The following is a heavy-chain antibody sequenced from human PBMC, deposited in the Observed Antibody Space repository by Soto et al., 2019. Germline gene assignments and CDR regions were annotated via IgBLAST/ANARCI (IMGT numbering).Heavy chain of an antibody. CDR2: INPSGGGT. V-gene: IGHV1-46*01. Sequence: QVQLVQSGTEVKKPGASVKVSCKASGYTFLDFYIHWVRQAPGQGLEWMGFINPSGGGTTYAQQFQGRLTMTRDTSTSTVYMELISLRSEDTDIYYCARDKPSSAGYWGQGTLVT. J-gene: IGHJ4*02. CDR3: ARDKPSSAGY. D-gene: IGHD2-15*01. CDR1: GYTFLDFY.